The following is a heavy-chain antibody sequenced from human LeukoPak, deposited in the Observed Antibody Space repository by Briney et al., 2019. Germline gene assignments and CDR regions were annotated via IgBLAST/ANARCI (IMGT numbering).Heavy chain of an antibody. CDR1: GFTFNTYG. D-gene: IGHD4-23*01. CDR3: ARATVVTDAFDI. Sequence: PGGSLRLSCVASGFTFNTYGMNWVRLVPGKGLEWVAVIWYDGSNKYYADSVRGRFTISRDNAKNSLYLQMNSLRAEDTALCYCARATVVTDAFDIWGQGQWSPSLQ. J-gene: IGHJ3*02. CDR2: IWYDGSNK. V-gene: IGHV3-33*03.